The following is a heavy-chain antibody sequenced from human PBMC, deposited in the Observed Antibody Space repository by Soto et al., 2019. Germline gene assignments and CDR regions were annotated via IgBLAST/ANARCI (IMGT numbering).Heavy chain of an antibody. CDR3: ARGGFSGSGTYIQGDY. Sequence: EVQLVESGGGLVQPGGSLRLSCAASGFTFSNYWMHWVRQVPGKGLVWVSRIKSDGSSISYADSVKGRFTISRENARNTLYLQMNSLRAEGAAVYYCARGGFSGSGTYIQGDYWGQGTLVTVSA. CDR2: IKSDGSSI. CDR1: GFTFSNYW. V-gene: IGHV3-74*01. J-gene: IGHJ4*02. D-gene: IGHD3-10*01.